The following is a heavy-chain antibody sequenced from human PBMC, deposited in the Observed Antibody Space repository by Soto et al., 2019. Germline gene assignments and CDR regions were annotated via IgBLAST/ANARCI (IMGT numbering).Heavy chain of an antibody. CDR3: ARLPYGSGEYFDY. J-gene: IGHJ4*02. Sequence: SETLSLTCTVSGGSISSGGYYWSWIRQHPGKGLEWIGYIYYSGSTYYNPSLKSRVTISVDTSKNQFSLKLSSVTAADTAVYYCARLPYGSGEYFDYWGQGTLVTVSS. CDR1: GGSISSGGYY. V-gene: IGHV4-31*03. D-gene: IGHD3-10*01. CDR2: IYYSGST.